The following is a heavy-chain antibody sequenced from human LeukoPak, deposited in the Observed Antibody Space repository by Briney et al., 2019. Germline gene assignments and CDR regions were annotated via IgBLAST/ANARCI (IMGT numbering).Heavy chain of an antibody. D-gene: IGHD4-17*01. CDR1: TDSFSSHY. CDR2: ISYIGST. V-gene: IGHV4-59*11. J-gene: IGHJ3*02. CDR3: ARDLVTVTKGFDI. Sequence: SETLSLTCAVSTDSFSSHYWTWIRQSPGKGLEWIGYISYIGSTNYNPSLKSRVTISIDTSKNQFSLKLRSVTAADTAVYYCARDLVTVTKGFDIWGQGTMVSVSS.